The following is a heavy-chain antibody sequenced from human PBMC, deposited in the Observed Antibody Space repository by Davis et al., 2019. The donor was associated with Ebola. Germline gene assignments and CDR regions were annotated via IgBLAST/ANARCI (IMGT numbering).Heavy chain of an antibody. D-gene: IGHD6-6*01. CDR3: AKDDAYSSSSYFDY. CDR2: IKQDGSEK. CDR1: GFTFRSYW. Sequence: GESLKISCAVSGFTFRSYWMSWVRQAPGKGLEWVANIKQDGSEKYYVDSVKGRFTISRDNSKNSLYLQMNSLRTEDTALYYCAKDDAYSSSSYFDYWGQGTLVTVSS. V-gene: IGHV3-7*03. J-gene: IGHJ4*02.